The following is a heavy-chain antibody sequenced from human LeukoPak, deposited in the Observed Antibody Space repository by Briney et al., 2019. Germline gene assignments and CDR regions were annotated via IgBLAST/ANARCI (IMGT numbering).Heavy chain of an antibody. Sequence: GGSLRLSCVVSGFTFSSYGMHWVRQAPGKGLEWMAVIWYDGSNEYYADLVKGRFTIFRDNYKNMLYLQMNTLRDDETAVHCCARGPGGDYFDYWGQGTLVTVSS. CDR3: ARGPGGDYFDY. V-gene: IGHV3-33*01. CDR1: GFTFSSYG. CDR2: IWYDGSNE. D-gene: IGHD3-10*01. J-gene: IGHJ4*02.